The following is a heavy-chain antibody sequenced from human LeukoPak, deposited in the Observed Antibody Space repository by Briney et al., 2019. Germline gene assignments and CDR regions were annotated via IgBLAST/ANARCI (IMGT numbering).Heavy chain of an antibody. V-gene: IGHV3-66*01. CDR1: VFTVSGRF. CDR2: IYNDDRT. D-gene: IGHD1-26*01. J-gene: IGHJ4*02. CDR3: ATTKSGVGAPVVYGLDN. Sequence: GGSLRLSCAASVFTVSGRFMNWVRQAPGEGLEWVSVIYNDDRTYYADSVKGRFTISRDNSKNTLCLQMNSLRVEDTAVYYCATTKSGVGAPVVYGLDNWGQGTLVTDSS.